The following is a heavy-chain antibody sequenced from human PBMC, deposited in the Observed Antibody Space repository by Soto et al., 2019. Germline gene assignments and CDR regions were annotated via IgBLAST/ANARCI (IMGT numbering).Heavy chain of an antibody. V-gene: IGHV4-31*03. CDR2: IYYSGST. D-gene: IGHD2-15*01. Sequence: SETLSLTCTVSGGSISSGGYYWSWIRQHPGQGLEWIGYIYYSGSTYYNPSLKSRVTISVDTSKNQFSLKLRLVTATATAAYYCARQVGCSGGSCYPMYYFDYWGQGTLVTVSS. CDR3: ARQVGCSGGSCYPMYYFDY. CDR1: GGSISSGGYY. J-gene: IGHJ4*02.